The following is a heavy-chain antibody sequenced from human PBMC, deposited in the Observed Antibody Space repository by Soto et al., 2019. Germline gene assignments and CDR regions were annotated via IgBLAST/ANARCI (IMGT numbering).Heavy chain of an antibody. J-gene: IGHJ4*02. D-gene: IGHD3-3*01. Sequence: QVQLVESGGGVVQPGRSLRLSCAASGFTFRSYGMHWVRQAPGKGLEWVAVIWYDGSNEYYADSVKGRFTISRDNSTLTLYRQMDSPRAEDAAVYYCASGSGPRLDYWGQGTLVTVSS. V-gene: IGHV3-33*01. CDR2: IWYDGSNE. CDR1: GFTFRSYG. CDR3: ASGSGPRLDY.